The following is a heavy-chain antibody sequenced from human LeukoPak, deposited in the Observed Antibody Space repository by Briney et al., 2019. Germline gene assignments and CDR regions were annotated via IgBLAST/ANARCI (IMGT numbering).Heavy chain of an antibody. Sequence: PGGSLRLSCAASGFTFSSYWMHWVRQAPGKGLVWVSRINSDGSSTSYADSGKGRFTISRDNAKNTPYLQMNSLTAEDTAVYYCATWWEGIAAQEFIFWGQGTLVTVSS. J-gene: IGHJ4*02. V-gene: IGHV3-74*01. CDR3: ATWWEGIAAQEFIF. D-gene: IGHD6-13*01. CDR1: GFTFSSYW. CDR2: INSDGSST.